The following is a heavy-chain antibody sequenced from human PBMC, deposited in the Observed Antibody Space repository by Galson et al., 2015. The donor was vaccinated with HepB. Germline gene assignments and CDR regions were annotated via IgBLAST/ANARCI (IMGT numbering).Heavy chain of an antibody. D-gene: IGHD2-15*01. V-gene: IGHV3-23*01. CDR1: GFTFSSYA. CDR2: ISGSGGST. J-gene: IGHJ6*02. CDR3: AKAPRYCSGGSCYSGYYYYGMDV. Sequence: SLRLSCAASGFTFSSYAMSWVRQAPGKGLEWVSAISGSGGSTYYADSVKGRFTISRDNSKNTLYLQMNSLRAEDTAVYYCAKAPRYCSGGSCYSGYYYYGMDVWGQGTTVTVSS.